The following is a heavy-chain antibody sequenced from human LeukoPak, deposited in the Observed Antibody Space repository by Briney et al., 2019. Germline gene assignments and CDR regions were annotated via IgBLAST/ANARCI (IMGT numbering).Heavy chain of an antibody. V-gene: IGHV3-23*01. J-gene: IGHJ4*02. CDR1: GFTFSSYA. Sequence: QTGGSLRLSCAASGFTFSSYAMSWVRQAPGKGLEWVSAISGSGGSTYYADSVKGRFTISRDNSKNTLYLQMNSLRAEDTAVYYCAKSALFRGMIVVDTTPYFDYWGQGTLVTVSS. CDR3: AKSALFRGMIVVDTTPYFDY. D-gene: IGHD3-22*01. CDR2: ISGSGGST.